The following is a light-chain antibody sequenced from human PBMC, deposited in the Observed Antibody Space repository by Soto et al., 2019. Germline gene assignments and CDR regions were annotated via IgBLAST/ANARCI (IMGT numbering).Light chain of an antibody. J-gene: IGKJ3*01. CDR2: AAS. CDR3: QQLNSYPIT. Sequence: DIQLTQSPSFLSASVGDRVTITCRASQGINNYLGWYQQKPGKAPKLLIYAASTLQSGVPSRFSGSGSGTEFTLTISSLQPEDFATDYCQQLNSYPITFGPGTKVDL. V-gene: IGKV1-9*01. CDR1: QGINNY.